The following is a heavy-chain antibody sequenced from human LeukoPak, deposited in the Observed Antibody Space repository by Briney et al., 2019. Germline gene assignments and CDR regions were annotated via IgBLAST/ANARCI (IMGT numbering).Heavy chain of an antibody. V-gene: IGHV4-59*01. CDR3: ARGWGFFDY. J-gene: IGHJ4*02. D-gene: IGHD3-16*01. Sequence: SETLSLTCTVSDGSISSYYWSWVRQPPGKGLEWIGYIYYSGSTNYNPSLKSRVTISVDTSKNQFSLKLSSVTAADTAVYYCARGWGFFDYWGQGTLVTVSS. CDR1: DGSISSYY. CDR2: IYYSGST.